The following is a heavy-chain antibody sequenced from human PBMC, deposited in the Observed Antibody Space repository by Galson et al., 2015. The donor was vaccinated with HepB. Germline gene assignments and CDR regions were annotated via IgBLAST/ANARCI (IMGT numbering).Heavy chain of an antibody. Sequence: SLRLSCAASGFTFSDYYMSWIRQAPGKGLEWVSYISSSSSYTNYADPVKGRFTISRDNAKNSLYLQMKSLRAEDTAVYYCARAKEFHAYFDAFDIWGQGTMVTVSS. V-gene: IGHV3-11*06. J-gene: IGHJ3*02. CDR2: ISSSSSYT. D-gene: IGHD3-10*01. CDR3: ARAKEFHAYFDAFDI. CDR1: GFTFSDYY.